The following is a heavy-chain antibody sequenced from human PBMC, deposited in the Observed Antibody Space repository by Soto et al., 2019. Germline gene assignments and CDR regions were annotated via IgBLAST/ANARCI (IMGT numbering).Heavy chain of an antibody. Sequence: ASVKVSCKASGYTFTSYYMHWVRQAPGQGLEWMGIINPSGGSTSYAQKFQGRVTMTRDTSTSTVYMELSSLRSEDTAVYYCAREESIAVAGPYYFDYWGQGTLVTVSS. V-gene: IGHV1-46*01. J-gene: IGHJ4*02. CDR1: GYTFTSYY. CDR2: INPSGGST. CDR3: AREESIAVAGPYYFDY. D-gene: IGHD6-19*01.